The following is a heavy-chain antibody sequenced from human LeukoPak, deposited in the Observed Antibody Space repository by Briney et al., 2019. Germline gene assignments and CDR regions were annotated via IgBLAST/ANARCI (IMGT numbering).Heavy chain of an antibody. Sequence: SETLSLTCTVSGDSMSSYYWSWIRQPPGKGLEWIAYISYSGSTKYNPSLQNRVTISIDTSKDQFSLKLSSVTAADTAVYYCEQEGQLVHQNYYYYYMDVWGKGTTVTVSS. V-gene: IGHV4-59*12. CDR2: ISYSGST. D-gene: IGHD6-6*01. J-gene: IGHJ6*03. CDR3: EQEGQLVHQNYYYYYMDV. CDR1: GDSMSSYY.